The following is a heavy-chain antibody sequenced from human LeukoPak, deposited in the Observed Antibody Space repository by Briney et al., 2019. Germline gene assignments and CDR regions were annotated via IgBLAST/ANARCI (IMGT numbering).Heavy chain of an antibody. D-gene: IGHD3-10*01. J-gene: IGHJ4*02. CDR2: ISANNGNT. CDR1: GYTFTSYG. Sequence: ATLKLSCKASGYTFTSYGISWVRQAPGQGLEWMGWISANNGNTNYAPKLQGSVTTTKDTPTSTAYMQRRGLRSDDTALYYSAIDPSLFFDCWRQGTLVTVSS. CDR3: AIDPSLFFDC. V-gene: IGHV1-18*01.